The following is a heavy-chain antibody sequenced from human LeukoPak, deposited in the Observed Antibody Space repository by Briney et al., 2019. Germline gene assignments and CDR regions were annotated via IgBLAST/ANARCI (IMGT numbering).Heavy chain of an antibody. V-gene: IGHV3-48*03. CDR2: IGGSGSTL. J-gene: IGHJ6*02. D-gene: IGHD2-2*02. CDR3: ARESGQLPYVLDV. CDR1: GFTFSSYE. Sequence: GGSLRLSCAASGFTFSSYEMNWVRQAPGKGLEWVSYIGGSGSTLYYADSVKGRFTISRDNAKNSLYLQMNSLRAEDTAVYYCARESGQLPYVLDVWGQGTTVTVSS.